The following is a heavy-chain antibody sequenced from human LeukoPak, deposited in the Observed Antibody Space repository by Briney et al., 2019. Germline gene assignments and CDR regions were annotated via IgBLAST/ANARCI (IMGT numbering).Heavy chain of an antibody. J-gene: IGHJ4*02. V-gene: IGHV3-7*01. Sequence: GGSLRLSCAASGFTFSSYWMTWVRQAPGKGLEWVANIKYDESEKYLVESVKGRFTISRDNAQNSLFLQMDSLRVEDTAVYYCVRGRDGSFWGRGTQVTVSS. CDR1: GFTFSSYW. D-gene: IGHD5-24*01. CDR3: VRGRDGSF. CDR2: IKYDESEK.